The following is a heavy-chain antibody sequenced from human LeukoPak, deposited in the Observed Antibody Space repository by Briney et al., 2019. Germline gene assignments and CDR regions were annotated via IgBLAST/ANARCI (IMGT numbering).Heavy chain of an antibody. CDR1: GFTFNIYG. D-gene: IGHD6-13*01. CDR3: ARDLIAAEDWNWFDP. CDR2: IGGSGDRT. Sequence: PGGSLRLSCVASGFTFNIYGMNWVRQAPGKGLEWVSGIGGSGDRTYYADSVKGRFTISRDNAKNSLYLQMNSLRAEDTAVYYCARDLIAAEDWNWFDPWGQGTLVTVSS. J-gene: IGHJ5*02. V-gene: IGHV3-21*01.